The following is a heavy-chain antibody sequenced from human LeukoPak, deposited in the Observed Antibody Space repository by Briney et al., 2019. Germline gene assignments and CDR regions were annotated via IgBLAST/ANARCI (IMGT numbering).Heavy chain of an antibody. CDR3: ARFRLTVTTYAHLDY. D-gene: IGHD4-17*01. CDR1: GFTFSDYY. Sequence: PGGSLRLSCAASGFTFSDYYMSWIRQAPGKGLEWVPYISSSGSTIDYADSVKGRFTISRDNAKNSLYLQMNSLRAEDTAVYYCARFRLTVTTYAHLDYWGQGTLVTVSS. CDR2: ISSSGSTI. V-gene: IGHV3-11*01. J-gene: IGHJ4*02.